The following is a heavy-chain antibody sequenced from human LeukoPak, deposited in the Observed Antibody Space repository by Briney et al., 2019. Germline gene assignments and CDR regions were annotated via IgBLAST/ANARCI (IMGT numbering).Heavy chain of an antibody. CDR1: GFTVSSNY. D-gene: IGHD2-21*01. CDR2: IYSGGST. Sequence: GGSLRLSCAASGFTVSSNYMSWVRQAPGKGLEWVSVIYSGGSTYYADSVKGRFTISRDNSKNTLYLQMNSLRAEDTAIYYCAKDLFLWYFDLWGRGTLVTVSS. CDR3: AKDLFLWYFDL. J-gene: IGHJ2*01. V-gene: IGHV3-53*01.